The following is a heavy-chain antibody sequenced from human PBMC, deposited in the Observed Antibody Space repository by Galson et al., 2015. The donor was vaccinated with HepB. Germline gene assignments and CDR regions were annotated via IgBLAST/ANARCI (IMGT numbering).Heavy chain of an antibody. J-gene: IGHJ4*02. CDR2: IYNNGDT. V-gene: IGHV3-53*01. D-gene: IGHD2-2*02. CDR3: ARGYNKSWFSGLGY. Sequence: SLRLSCAASGFIVSDNYMSWVRQAPGKGLEWVSVIYNNGDTYYADSVKGRFTISRDNSKNTVYLQMNSLRAEDTAMYYCARGYNKSWFSGLGYWGQGALVTVSS. CDR1: GFIVSDNY.